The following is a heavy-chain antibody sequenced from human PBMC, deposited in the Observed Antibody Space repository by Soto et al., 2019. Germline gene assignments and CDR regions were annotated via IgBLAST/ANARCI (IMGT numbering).Heavy chain of an antibody. D-gene: IGHD3-16*01. V-gene: IGHV4-39*01. Sequence: SETLSLTCTVSGGSISSSSYYWGWIRQPPGKGLEWIGSIYYSGSTYYNPSLKSRVTISVDTSKNQFSLKLSSVTAADTAVYYCARHGRVAYYYGMDVWGQGTTVTVSS. CDR1: GGSISSSSYY. CDR3: ARHGRVAYYYGMDV. CDR2: IYYSGST. J-gene: IGHJ6*02.